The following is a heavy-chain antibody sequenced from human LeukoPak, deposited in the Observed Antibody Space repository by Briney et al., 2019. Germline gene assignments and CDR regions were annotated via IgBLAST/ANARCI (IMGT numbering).Heavy chain of an antibody. CDR1: GFTFSSYD. CDR2: ITTSISTI. V-gene: IGHV3-48*02. J-gene: IGHJ4*02. CDR3: ARGYYDSSGYYGSGY. D-gene: IGHD3-22*01. Sequence: GGSLRLSCAASGFTFSSYDMIWVRQAPGEGMEWVSYITTSISTIYYADSVKGRFTVSRDNAKNSLYLQMDSLRDEDTAVYFCARGYYDSSGYYGSGYWGQGTLVTVSS.